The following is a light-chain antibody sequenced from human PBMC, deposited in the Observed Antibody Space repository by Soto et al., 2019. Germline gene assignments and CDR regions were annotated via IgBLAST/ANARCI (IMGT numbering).Light chain of an antibody. J-gene: IGKJ3*01. V-gene: IGKV3-20*01. CDR1: QSFSSSF. Sequence: EIVLTQSPGTLSLSPGERATLSCRARQSFSSSFLAWYQRKPGQAPRLLIYGACSRATGIPDRFSGSGSGTDFTLTISRLEPEDFAVYDYQQYGRSVRTFGPGTKVDIK. CDR3: QQYGRSVRT. CDR2: GAC.